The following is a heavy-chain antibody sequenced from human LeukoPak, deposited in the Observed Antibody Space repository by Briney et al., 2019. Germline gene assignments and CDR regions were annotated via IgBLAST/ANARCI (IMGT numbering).Heavy chain of an antibody. D-gene: IGHD3-3*01. V-gene: IGHV3-21*01. CDR1: GFTFSSYS. CDR2: ISSSSSYI. Sequence: GGSLRLSCAASGFTFSSYSMNWVRQAPGKGLEWVSSISSSSSYIYYADSVKGRFTISRDNAKNSLYLQMNSLRAEDTAVYYCARDPPPIFVVAPYYYYGMDVWGQGTTVTVSS. CDR3: ARDPPPIFVVAPYYYYGMDV. J-gene: IGHJ6*02.